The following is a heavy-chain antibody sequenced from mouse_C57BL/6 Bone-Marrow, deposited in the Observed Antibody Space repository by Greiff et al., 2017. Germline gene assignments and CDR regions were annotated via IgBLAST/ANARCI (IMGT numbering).Heavy chain of an antibody. CDR1: GYTFTSYT. J-gene: IGHJ4*01. CDR3: ARRNYAMDY. Sequence: VKLMESGAELARPGASVKMSCKASGYTFTSYTMHWVKQRPGQCLEWIGYINPSSGYTKYNQKFKDKATLTADKSSSTAYMQLSSLTSEDSAVYYCARRNYAMDYWGQGTSVTVSS. CDR2: INPSSGYT. V-gene: IGHV1-4*01.